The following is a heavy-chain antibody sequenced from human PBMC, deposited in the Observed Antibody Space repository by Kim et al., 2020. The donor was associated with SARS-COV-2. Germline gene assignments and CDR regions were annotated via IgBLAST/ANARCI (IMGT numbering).Heavy chain of an antibody. D-gene: IGHD3-3*01. V-gene: IGHV3-33*06. Sequence: GRSLRLSCAASGFTFSSYAMHWVRQAPGKGLEWVAVIWYDGSNKYYADSVKGRFTISRDNSKNTLYLQMNSLRAEDTAVYYCAKALTIPTEVLRFLEWTGYYGMDVWGQGTTVTVSS. CDR1: GFTFSSYA. CDR2: IWYDGSNK. CDR3: AKALTIPTEVLRFLEWTGYYGMDV. J-gene: IGHJ6*02.